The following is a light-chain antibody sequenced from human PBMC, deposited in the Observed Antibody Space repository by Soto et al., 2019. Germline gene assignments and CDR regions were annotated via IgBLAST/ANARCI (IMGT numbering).Light chain of an antibody. CDR3: QQRRNWPPT. J-gene: IGKJ5*01. CDR1: QSVSSY. V-gene: IGKV3-11*01. CDR2: DAS. Sequence: EIVLTQSPATLSLSPGERATLSCRASQSVSSYLAWYQQKPGQAPRLLIYDASNRATGIPARFSGSGSGTDFTLTISSLEPEDFAAYYCQQRRNWPPTFGQGTRLEIK.